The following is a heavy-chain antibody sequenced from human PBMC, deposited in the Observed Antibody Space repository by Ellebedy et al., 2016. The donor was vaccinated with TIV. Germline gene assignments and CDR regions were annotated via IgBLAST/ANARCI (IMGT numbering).Heavy chain of an antibody. D-gene: IGHD6-19*01. CDR2: ITTSGGGT. V-gene: IGHV3-23*01. J-gene: IGHJ4*02. CDR3: AKDVASATYLFDY. Sequence: PGGSLRLSCAASGFTFSSYAMNRVRQAPGKGLEWVSTITTSGGGTYYADSVKGRFTISRDNSKNTLYLQMNSLRAEDTAAYYCAKDVASATYLFDYWGQGTLVTVSS. CDR1: GFTFSSYA.